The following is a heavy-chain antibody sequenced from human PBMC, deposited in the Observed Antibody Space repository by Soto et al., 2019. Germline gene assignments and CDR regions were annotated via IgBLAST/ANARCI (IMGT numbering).Heavy chain of an antibody. D-gene: IGHD7-27*01. CDR1: GYTFASYG. J-gene: IGHJ6*02. CDR3: ARDRPFLRGGLAWGMDV. Sequence: QVLLVQSGVQVKEPGAAVKVSCQASGYTFASYGISWVRQAPGQGLEWVGWISGNDGDTNYAQKFQGRVSLTTDTSTKTVHMELRSLTSDDTAMYYCARDRPFLRGGLAWGMDVWGQGTTVTVSS. V-gene: IGHV1-18*01. CDR2: ISGNDGDT.